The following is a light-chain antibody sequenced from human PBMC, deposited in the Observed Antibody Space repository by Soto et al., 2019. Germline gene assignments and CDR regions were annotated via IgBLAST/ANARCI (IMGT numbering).Light chain of an antibody. J-gene: IGKJ4*01. CDR2: GAS. CDR1: QSVSSSY. Sequence: EIVLTQSPGTLSLSPGERATHSCRASQSVSSSYLAWYQQKPGQAPRLLIYGASSRATGIPDRFSGSESGTDFTLTISRLEPEDFAVYYCQQYGSSPPLTFGGGTKVEIK. V-gene: IGKV3-20*01. CDR3: QQYGSSPPLT.